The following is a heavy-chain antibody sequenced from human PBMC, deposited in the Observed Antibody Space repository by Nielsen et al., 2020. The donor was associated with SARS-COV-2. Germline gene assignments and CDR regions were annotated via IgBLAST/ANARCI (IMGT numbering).Heavy chain of an antibody. CDR1: GGSISSNSYY. Sequence: SETLSLTCTVSGGSISSNSYYWGWIRQPPGKGLEWIGSVYYSGNTYYNPSLRSRATISIDTSKSQFFLILNSVTAADTAVYYCASPKSSGYSYGPFDYWGQGILVTASS. CDR2: VYYSGNT. J-gene: IGHJ4*02. D-gene: IGHD5-12*01. V-gene: IGHV4-39*01. CDR3: ASPKSSGYSYGPFDY.